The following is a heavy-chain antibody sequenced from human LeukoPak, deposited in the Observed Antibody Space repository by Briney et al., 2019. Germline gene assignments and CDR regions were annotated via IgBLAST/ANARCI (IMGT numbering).Heavy chain of an antibody. J-gene: IGHJ4*02. V-gene: IGHV3-30*04. CDR2: ISYDGSNK. CDR3: ARDFGSGRPVDY. Sequence: GGSLRLSCAASGFTFSSYAMHWVRQAPGKGLEWVAVISYDGSNKYYADSVKGRFTISRDNAKSSLYLQMNSLRAEDTAVYYCARDFGSGRPVDYWGQGTLVTVSS. CDR1: GFTFSSYA. D-gene: IGHD3-10*01.